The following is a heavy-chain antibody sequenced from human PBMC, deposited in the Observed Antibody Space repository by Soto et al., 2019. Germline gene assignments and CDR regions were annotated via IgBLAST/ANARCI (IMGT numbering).Heavy chain of an antibody. J-gene: IGHJ4*02. Sequence: GGSLTLSFVVSGFSMTNHALTWVRQAPGKGLEWVSSISSTGSKTYYADSIKGRFTISRDNSKNTVFLQMNSLRPDDMAFYFCAREPKPFLTGYYDLWGQGTLVTVSS. D-gene: IGHD3-9*01. V-gene: IGHV3-23*01. CDR1: GFSMTNHA. CDR2: ISSTGSKT. CDR3: AREPKPFLTGYYDL.